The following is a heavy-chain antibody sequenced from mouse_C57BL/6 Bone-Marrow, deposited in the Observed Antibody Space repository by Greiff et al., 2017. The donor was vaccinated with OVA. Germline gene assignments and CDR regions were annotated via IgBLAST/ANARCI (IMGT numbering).Heavy chain of an antibody. D-gene: IGHD1-1*01. CDR1: GYTFTSYW. CDR2: IDPNSGGT. J-gene: IGHJ2*01. CDR3: AIYFPYYYGSSYVDD. Sequence: QVQLKQPGAELVKPGASVKLSCKASGYTFTSYWMHWVKQRPGRGLEWIGRIDPNSGGTKYNEKFKSKATLTVDKPSSTAYMQLSSLTSEDSAVYYCAIYFPYYYGSSYVDDWGQGTTLTVSS. V-gene: IGHV1-72*01.